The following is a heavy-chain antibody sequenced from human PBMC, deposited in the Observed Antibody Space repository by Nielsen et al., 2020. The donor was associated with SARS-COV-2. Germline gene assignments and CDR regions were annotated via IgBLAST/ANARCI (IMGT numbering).Heavy chain of an antibody. J-gene: IGHJ6*02. CDR3: STGGVAAVGTYYYYYGMDV. CDR1: GFTLGDYG. Sequence: GGSLRLSCITSGFTLGDYGMTWVRQAPGKGLEWVGRIKAKTDGETTVYAAPVQGRFTISRDDSEMTLYLQMDSLEIEDTGVYYCSTGGVAAVGTYYYYYGMDVWGQGTTVAVSS. CDR2: IKAKTDGETT. D-gene: IGHD6-13*01. V-gene: IGHV3-15*01.